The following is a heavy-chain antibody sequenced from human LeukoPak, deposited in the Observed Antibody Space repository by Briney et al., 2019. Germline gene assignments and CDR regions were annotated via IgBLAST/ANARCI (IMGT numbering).Heavy chain of an antibody. CDR1: GFTFSSYA. CDR3: AKVSYYGSGLSGMDV. CDR2: ISYDGSNK. V-gene: IGHV3-30-3*01. D-gene: IGHD3-10*01. J-gene: IGHJ6*02. Sequence: GGSLRLSCAASGFTFSSYAMHWVRQAPGKGLEWVAVISYDGSNKYYADSVKGRFTISRDNSKNTLYLQMNSLRAEDTAVYYCAKVSYYGSGLSGMDVWGQGTTVTVSS.